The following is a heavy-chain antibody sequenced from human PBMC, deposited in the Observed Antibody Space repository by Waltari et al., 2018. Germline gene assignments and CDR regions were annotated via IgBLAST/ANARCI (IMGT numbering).Heavy chain of an antibody. J-gene: IGHJ4*02. CDR3: ARDEIHVGPTNVGVTLDY. V-gene: IGHV3-21*01. Sequence: EVHLVESGGGLVKPGGSLRLSCVVSGFTLSTYSMNWVRQAPGKGLEWVSSISSRNYIKYADSVKGRFTISRDTTKNSLYLQMNSLRVEDTAVYHCARDEIHVGPTNVGVTLDYWGQGTLVTVSS. CDR1: GFTLSTYS. CDR2: ISSRNYI. D-gene: IGHD1-26*01.